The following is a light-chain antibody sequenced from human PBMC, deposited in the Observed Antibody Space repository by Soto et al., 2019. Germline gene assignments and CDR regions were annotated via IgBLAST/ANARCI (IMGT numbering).Light chain of an antibody. CDR2: GAS. J-gene: IGKJ4*01. Sequence: NVLTQFPGTLSLSPGDRATLSGRASQSLSSDSLAWYQQKPGQAPRLLIYGASSRANGIPDRFSGSGSGTDFTLTISRLEPEDFAVYYCHQYGSSPLTFGGGTKVDIK. CDR1: QSLSSDS. CDR3: HQYGSSPLT. V-gene: IGKV3-20*01.